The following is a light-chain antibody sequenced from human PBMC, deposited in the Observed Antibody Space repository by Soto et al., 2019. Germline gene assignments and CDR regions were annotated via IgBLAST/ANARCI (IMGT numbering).Light chain of an antibody. V-gene: IGLV1-40*01. CDR3: QSYDISLHNYV. J-gene: IGLJ1*01. CDR2: GDN. Sequence: QSVLTQPPSVSGAPGQMGTSSCTGSSSNIGAPYDVHWYQHLPGTAPKLLIFGDNNRPSGVPDRFSGSKSGTSASLAITRLQAEDEADYYCQSYDISLHNYVFGTGTKLTVL. CDR1: SSNIGAPYD.